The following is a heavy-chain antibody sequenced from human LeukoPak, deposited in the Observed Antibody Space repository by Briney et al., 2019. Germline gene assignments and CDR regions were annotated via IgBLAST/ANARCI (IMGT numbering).Heavy chain of an antibody. J-gene: IGHJ5*02. D-gene: IGHD2-15*01. V-gene: IGHV3-30*18. CDR1: GFTFSSYG. CDR2: ISRDGSNI. CDR3: AKDPYRVVVATGNYLDP. Sequence: GRSLRLSCAASGFTFSSYGMHWVRQAPGKGLEWVAVISRDGSNIYYGDSVKGRFSISRDNSKNTLYLQMNSLRVEDTAVYYCAKDPYRVVVATGNYLDPWGQGTLVTVSS.